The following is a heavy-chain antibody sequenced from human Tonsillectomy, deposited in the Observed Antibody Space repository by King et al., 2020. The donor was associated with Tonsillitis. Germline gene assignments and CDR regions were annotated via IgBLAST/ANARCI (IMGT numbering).Heavy chain of an antibody. CDR2: IYSSGST. V-gene: IGHV4-61*02. D-gene: IGHD2-15*01. Sequence: VQLQESGPGLVKPSQTLSLTCTVSGGSISSGSYYWSWIRQPAGEGLEWIGRIYSSGSTTYNPSLKSRVTMSADTSKNQLSLKLSSVTAADTAVYYCARDGWELLDGFDIWGQGTMVTVSS. CDR1: GGSISSGSYY. J-gene: IGHJ3*02. CDR3: ARDGWELLDGFDI.